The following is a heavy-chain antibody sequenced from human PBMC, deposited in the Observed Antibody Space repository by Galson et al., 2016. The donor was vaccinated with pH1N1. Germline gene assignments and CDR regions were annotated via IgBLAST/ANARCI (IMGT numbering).Heavy chain of an antibody. Sequence: SVKVSCKASGYSVTRYYMHWIRQAPGQGLEWMGIIDPSDGTTTYSQKFQDRISLTRDTSTNAVYMELNNLRPGESATYFCARRYYFDYWGQGTLVTVSS. CDR2: IDPSDGTT. J-gene: IGHJ4*02. V-gene: IGHV1-46*01. CDR1: GYSVTRYY. CDR3: ARRYYFDY.